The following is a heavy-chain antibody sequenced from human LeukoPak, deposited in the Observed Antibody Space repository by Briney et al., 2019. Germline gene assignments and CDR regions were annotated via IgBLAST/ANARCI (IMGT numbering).Heavy chain of an antibody. CDR3: ARHVARLGVRGVTVYYMDV. CDR2: IYYSGST. V-gene: IGHV4-59*08. J-gene: IGHJ6*03. CDR1: GGSISSYY. D-gene: IGHD3-10*01. Sequence: PSETLSLTCTVSGGSISSYYWSWIRQPPGKGLEWIGYIYYSGSTYYNPSLKSRVTISVDTSKNQFSLKLSSVTAADTAVYYCARHVARLGVRGVTVYYMDVWGKGPRSPSP.